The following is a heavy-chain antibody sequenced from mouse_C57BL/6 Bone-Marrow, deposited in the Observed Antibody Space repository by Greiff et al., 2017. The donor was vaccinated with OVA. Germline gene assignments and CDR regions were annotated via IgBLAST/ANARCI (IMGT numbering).Heavy chain of an antibody. D-gene: IGHD1-1*01. V-gene: IGHV3-6*01. CDR3: ARVEGSFYYFDY. J-gene: IGHJ2*01. CDR2: ISYDGSN. Sequence: VQLKESGPGLVKPSQSLSLTCSVTGYSITSGYYWNWIRQFPGNKLEWMGYISYDGSNNYNPSLKNRISITRDTSKNQFFLKLNSVTTEDTATYYCARVEGSFYYFDYWGQGTTLTVSS. CDR1: GYSITSGYY.